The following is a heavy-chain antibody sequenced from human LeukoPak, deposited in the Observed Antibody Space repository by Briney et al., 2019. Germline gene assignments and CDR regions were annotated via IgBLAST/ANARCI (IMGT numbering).Heavy chain of an antibody. CDR2: IYYSGST. Sequence: PSETLSLTCTVSGGSISSYYWSWIRQPPGKGLEWIGYIYYSGSTNYNPSLKSRVTISIDTSKNQFSLKLSSVTAADTAVYYRARLANYDFWRGPYPHDAFDIWGQGTVVTVSS. CDR3: ARLANYDFWRGPYPHDAFDI. CDR1: GGSISSYY. D-gene: IGHD3-3*01. J-gene: IGHJ3*02. V-gene: IGHV4-59*08.